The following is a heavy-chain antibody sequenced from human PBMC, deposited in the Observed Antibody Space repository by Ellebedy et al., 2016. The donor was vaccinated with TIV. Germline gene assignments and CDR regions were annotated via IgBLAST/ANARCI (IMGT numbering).Heavy chain of an antibody. Sequence: SETLSLTXTVSGGSISSYYWSWIRQPAGKGLEWIGRIYSSGSTNYNPSLKSRVTMSVDTSKNHFSLKLSSVTAADTAVYYCASHVSLILSAFDIWGQGTVVTVSS. CDR3: ASHVSLILSAFDI. CDR1: GGSISSYY. D-gene: IGHD2-8*02. J-gene: IGHJ3*02. V-gene: IGHV4-4*07. CDR2: IYSSGST.